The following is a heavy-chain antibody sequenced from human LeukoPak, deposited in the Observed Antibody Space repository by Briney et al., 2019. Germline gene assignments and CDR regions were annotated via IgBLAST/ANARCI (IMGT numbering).Heavy chain of an antibody. CDR2: IYTSGST. CDR1: GGSISSYY. CDR3: ARLHERRAFDI. Sequence: SETLSRTCTVSGGSISSYYWSWIRQPPGKGLEWIGYIYTSGSTNYNPSLKSRVTISVDTSKNQFSLKLSSVTAADTAVYYCARLHERRAFDIWGQGTMVTVSS. D-gene: IGHD5-24*01. J-gene: IGHJ3*02. V-gene: IGHV4-4*09.